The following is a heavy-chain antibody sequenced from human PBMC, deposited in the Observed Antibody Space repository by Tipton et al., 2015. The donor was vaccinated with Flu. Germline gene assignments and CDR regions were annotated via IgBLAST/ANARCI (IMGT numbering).Heavy chain of an antibody. Sequence: QSGAEVKKPGSSVKVSCKASGGTFSSYAISWVRQAPGQGLEWMGGIIPIFGTANYAQKFQGRVTITADESTSTAYMELSSLRSEDTAVYYCARGVGGLHPRIAAANGFDPWGQGTLVTVSS. CDR2: IIPIFGTA. J-gene: IGHJ5*02. V-gene: IGHV1-69*01. CDR1: GGTFSSYA. D-gene: IGHD6-13*01. CDR3: ARGVGGLHPRIAAANGFDP.